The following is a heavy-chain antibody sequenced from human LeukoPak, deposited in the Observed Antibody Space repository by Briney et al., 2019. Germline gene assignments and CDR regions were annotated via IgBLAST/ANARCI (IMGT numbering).Heavy chain of an antibody. CDR3: ASHTLLGYCSSTSCPQFDY. Sequence: GASVKVSCKVSGYTLTELSMHWVRQAPGKGLEWMGGFDPEDGETIYAQKFQGRVTMTEDTSTDTAYMELSSLRSEDTAVYYCASHTLLGYCSSTSCPQFDYWGQGTLVTVSS. CDR1: GYTLTELS. CDR2: FDPEDGET. V-gene: IGHV1-24*01. J-gene: IGHJ4*02. D-gene: IGHD2-2*01.